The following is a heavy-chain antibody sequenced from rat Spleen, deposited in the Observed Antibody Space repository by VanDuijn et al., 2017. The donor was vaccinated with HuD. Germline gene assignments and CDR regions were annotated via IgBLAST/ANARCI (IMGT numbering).Heavy chain of an antibody. D-gene: IGHD1-11*01. CDR1: GFTFSNYY. V-gene: IGHV5-25*01. CDR2: ISTNGGNI. CDR3: ARQGYLRDWYFDF. J-gene: IGHJ1*01. Sequence: EVQLVESGGGLVQPGRSLKLSCAASGFTFSNYYMAWVRQAPTEGLEWVASISTNGGNIYHRDSVKGRFTISRNNAKNTLYLQMDSLRSEDTATYYCARQGYLRDWYFDFWGPGTMVTVSS.